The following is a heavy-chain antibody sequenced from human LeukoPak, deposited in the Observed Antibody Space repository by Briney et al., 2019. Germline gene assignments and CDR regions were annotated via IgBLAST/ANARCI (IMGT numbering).Heavy chain of an antibody. D-gene: IGHD4-23*01. CDR3: TRDSRGKAFDY. Sequence: GGSLRLSCVASGFTFDDYGMSSVRQAPGKGLVWVSRINVDGSRTNYADSVQGRFTISRDNAKNTVYLQVNSLRAEDTAVYYCTRDSRGKAFDYWGQGTLVTVSS. CDR1: GFTFDDYG. V-gene: IGHV3-74*01. J-gene: IGHJ4*02. CDR2: INVDGSRT.